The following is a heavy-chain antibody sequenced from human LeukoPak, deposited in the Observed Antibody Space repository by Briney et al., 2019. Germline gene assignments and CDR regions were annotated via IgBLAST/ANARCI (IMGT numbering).Heavy chain of an antibody. CDR1: GGSISSGDYY. CDR2: IYYSGST. Sequence: SQTLSLTCTVSGGSISSGDYYWSWIRQPPGKGLEWIGYIYYSGSTYYNPSLKSRVTIPVDTSKNQFSLKLSSVTAADTAVYYCARLVYDFWSGYYYNWFDPWGQGTLVTVSS. V-gene: IGHV4-30-4*08. J-gene: IGHJ5*02. CDR3: ARLVYDFWSGYYYNWFDP. D-gene: IGHD3-3*01.